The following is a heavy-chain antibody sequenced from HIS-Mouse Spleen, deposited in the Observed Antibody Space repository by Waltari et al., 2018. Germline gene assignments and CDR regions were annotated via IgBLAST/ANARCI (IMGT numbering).Heavy chain of an antibody. CDR3: ARRYSSGPYYGMDV. V-gene: IGHV3-30*04. J-gene: IGHJ6*02. Sequence: QVQLVESGGGVVQPGRSLSLPCAAAGFTFSSYAWRWVRQAPGRGLEWVAVISYDGSNKYYADSVKGRFTISRDNSKNTLYLQMNSLRAEDTAVYYCARRYSSGPYYGMDVWGQGTTVTVSS. CDR1: GFTFSSYA. CDR2: ISYDGSNK. D-gene: IGHD6-19*01.